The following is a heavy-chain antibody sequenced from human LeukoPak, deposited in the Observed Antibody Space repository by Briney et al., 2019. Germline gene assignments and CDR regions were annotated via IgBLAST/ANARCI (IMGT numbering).Heavy chain of an antibody. V-gene: IGHV1-46*01. J-gene: IGHJ4*02. CDR1: GYTFTNYY. Sequence: WASVKVSCKASGYTFTNYYMHWVRQAPGQGLEWMGIIYPSGGSTSYAQKFQGRVTMTRDTSTSTVYMELSSLRSEDTAVYYCARDLGYYYGSGSMGYYFDYWGQGTLVTVSS. D-gene: IGHD3-10*01. CDR3: ARDLGYYYGSGSMGYYFDY. CDR2: IYPSGGST.